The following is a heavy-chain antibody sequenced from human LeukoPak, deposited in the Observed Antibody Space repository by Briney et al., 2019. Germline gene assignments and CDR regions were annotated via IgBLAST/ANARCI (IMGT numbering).Heavy chain of an antibody. V-gene: IGHV4-31*03. CDR2: IYYSGST. CDR3: ARVTGYAFWTIYFDY. CDR1: GGSISSGGYY. Sequence: KPSETLSLTCTVSGGSISSGGYYWSWIRQHPGKGLEWIGYIYYSGSTYYNPSLKSRVTISVDTSKNQFSLKLSSVTAADTAVYYCARVTGYAFWTIYFDYWGQGTLVTVSS. J-gene: IGHJ4*02. D-gene: IGHD3-3*01.